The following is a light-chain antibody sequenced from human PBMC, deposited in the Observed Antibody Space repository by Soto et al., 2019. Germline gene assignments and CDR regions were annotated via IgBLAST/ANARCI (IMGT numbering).Light chain of an antibody. Sequence: DIVMTQTPLSSPVTLGQPASIYCRSSLSLVHSDGNTYLSWLQQRPGQPPRLLISKISNRFSGVAERFSGSGAGTDFTLKISRVEAEDVGVYYCMQGTQFPFTFGPGTKVDI. J-gene: IGKJ3*01. CDR2: KIS. CDR3: MQGTQFPFT. CDR1: LSLVHSDGNTY. V-gene: IGKV2-24*01.